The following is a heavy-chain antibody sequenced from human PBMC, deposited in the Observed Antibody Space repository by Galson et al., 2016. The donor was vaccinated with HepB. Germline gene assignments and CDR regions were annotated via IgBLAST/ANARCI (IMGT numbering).Heavy chain of an antibody. CDR1: GYDFTKYS. D-gene: IGHD3-16*01. V-gene: IGHV1-3*01. CDR3: ARDARGLPGVGVWGLASSAT. Sequence: SVKVSCKASGYDFTKYSLHWVRQAPGQRLEWMGWINAGDGNTKYSEKFQGRVIMTRDTSANIAYMEVSSLRSEDTAVYICARDARGLPGVGVWGLASSATWGLGTLVTVSS. J-gene: IGHJ5*02. CDR2: INAGDGNT.